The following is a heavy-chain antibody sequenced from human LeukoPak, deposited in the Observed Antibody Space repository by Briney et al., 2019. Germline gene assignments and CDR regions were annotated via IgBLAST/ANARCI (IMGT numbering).Heavy chain of an antibody. CDR1: GFTFSNAW. Sequence: GGSLRLSCVASGFTFSNAWMSWVRQAPGKGLEWIARIKSKSEGGTRDYAAPVKGRFTISSDDSENTVYLQMNSLKTEDTAVYYCANHNRHVWGKGTTVTVSS. V-gene: IGHV3-15*01. CDR3: ANHNRHV. CDR2: IKSKSEGGTR. J-gene: IGHJ6*04. D-gene: IGHD1-1*01.